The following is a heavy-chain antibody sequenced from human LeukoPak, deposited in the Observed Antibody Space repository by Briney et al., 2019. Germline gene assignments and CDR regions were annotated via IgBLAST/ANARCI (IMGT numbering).Heavy chain of an antibody. V-gene: IGHV1-2*02. J-gene: IGHJ5*02. D-gene: IGHD3-10*01. Sequence: GASVKVSCKASGYTFTGYYMHWVRQAPGQGLEWMGWINPNSGGTNYAQKFQGRVTMTRDTSISTAYMELSRLRSDDTAVYYCARDSRITMVRGVSIGETFDPWGQGTLVTVSS. CDR2: INPNSGGT. CDR1: GYTFTGYY. CDR3: ARDSRITMVRGVSIGETFDP.